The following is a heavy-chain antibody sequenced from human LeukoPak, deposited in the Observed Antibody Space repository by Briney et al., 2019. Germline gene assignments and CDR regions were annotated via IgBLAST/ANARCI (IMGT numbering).Heavy chain of an antibody. V-gene: IGHV4-61*08. CDR3: AGWQNRLCDY. D-gene: IGHD6-19*01. CDR1: RGSVSSSDYY. Sequence: PSETLSLTCTVSRGSVSSSDYYWTWIRQPPVKGLEWIGYISYSGSTNYNPSLKSRVTISLDTSKNQISLKLSSVTAADTAVYYCAGWQNRLCDYWGRGTLVTVSS. J-gene: IGHJ4*02. CDR2: ISYSGST.